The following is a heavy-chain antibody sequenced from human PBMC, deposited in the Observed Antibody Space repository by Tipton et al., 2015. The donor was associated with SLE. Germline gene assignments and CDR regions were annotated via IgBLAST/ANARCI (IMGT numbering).Heavy chain of an antibody. CDR2: ISSSGSTI. Sequence: SLRLSCAASGFTFSSYEMNWVRQAPGKGLGWVSYISSSGSTIYYADSVKGRFTISRDNAKNSLYLQMNSLRAEDTAVYYCARDNGVGAPVDAFDIWGQGTMVTVSS. J-gene: IGHJ3*02. V-gene: IGHV3-48*03. CDR3: ARDNGVGAPVDAFDI. CDR1: GFTFSSYE. D-gene: IGHD1-26*01.